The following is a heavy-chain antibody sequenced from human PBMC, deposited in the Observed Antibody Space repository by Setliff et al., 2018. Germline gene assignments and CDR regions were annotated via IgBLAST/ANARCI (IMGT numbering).Heavy chain of an antibody. Sequence: GESLKISCAASGFTFSSYGMHWVRQAPGKGLEWVAFIRYDGSNKYYADSVKGRFTISRDNSKNTLYLQMNSLRAEDTAVYYCAKVGYSGYYYYFDYWGQGTLVTVSS. D-gene: IGHD5-12*01. CDR3: AKVGYSGYYYYFDY. J-gene: IGHJ4*02. CDR2: IRYDGSNK. V-gene: IGHV3-30*02. CDR1: GFTFSSYG.